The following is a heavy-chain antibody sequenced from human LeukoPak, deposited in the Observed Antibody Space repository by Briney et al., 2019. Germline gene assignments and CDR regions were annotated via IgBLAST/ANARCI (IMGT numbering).Heavy chain of an antibody. D-gene: IGHD4-17*01. CDR2: IYYSGST. V-gene: IGHV4-30-4*08. Sequence: SETLSLTCTVSGGSISSGDYYWSWIRQPPGKGLEWIGYIYYSGSTYYNPSLKSRVTISVDTSKNQSSQKLSSVTAADTAVYYCAREGDGDYIFNWGQGTLVTVSA. CDR3: AREGDGDYIFN. J-gene: IGHJ4*02. CDR1: GGSISSGDYY.